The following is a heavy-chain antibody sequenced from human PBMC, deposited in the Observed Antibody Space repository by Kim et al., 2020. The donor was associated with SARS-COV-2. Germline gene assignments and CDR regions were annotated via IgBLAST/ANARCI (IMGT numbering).Heavy chain of an antibody. Sequence: YVDAVKCRFNMSRDNAKNSLYLQMSSLRTEDTAIYYCAALDTVQVPGGIWGQGTLVTVAS. CDR3: AALDTVQVPGGI. D-gene: IGHD3-10*01. J-gene: IGHJ4*02. V-gene: IGHV3-7*01.